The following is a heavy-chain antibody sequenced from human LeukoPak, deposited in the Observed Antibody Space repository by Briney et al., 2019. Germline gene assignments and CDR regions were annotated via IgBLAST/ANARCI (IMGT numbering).Heavy chain of an antibody. CDR2: IYYSGST. Sequence: PSETLSLTCTVSGGSISSSSYYWGWLRQPPGKGLEWIGSIYYSGSTYYNPSLKSRVTISVDTSKNQFSLKLSSVTAADTAVYYCASQYYDFWSGYYDYWGQGTLVTVSS. D-gene: IGHD3-3*01. CDR3: ASQYYDFWSGYYDY. CDR1: GGSISSSSYY. J-gene: IGHJ4*02. V-gene: IGHV4-39*01.